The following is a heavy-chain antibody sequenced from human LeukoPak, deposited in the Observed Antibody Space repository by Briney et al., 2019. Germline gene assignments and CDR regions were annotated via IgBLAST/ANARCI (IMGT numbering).Heavy chain of an antibody. V-gene: IGHV4-61*02. CDR3: AREGRFLEWLFEYYYYMDV. CDR2: IYTSGST. D-gene: IGHD3-3*01. Sequence: SQTLSLTCTVSGGSISSGSYYWSWIRQPAGKGLEWIGRIYTSGSTNYNPSLKSRVTISVDTSKNQFSLKLSSVTAADTAVYYCAREGRFLEWLFEYYYYMDVWGKGTTVTVSS. J-gene: IGHJ6*03. CDR1: GGSISSGSYY.